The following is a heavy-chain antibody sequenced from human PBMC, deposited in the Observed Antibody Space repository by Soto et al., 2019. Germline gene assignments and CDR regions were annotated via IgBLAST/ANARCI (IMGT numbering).Heavy chain of an antibody. D-gene: IGHD1-1*01. CDR1: GVTFSSYA. J-gene: IGHJ4*02. Sequence: GGSLRLSGAASGVTFSSYAMHWVRQAPGKGLEWVAVVGYGGRNKYYADSVEGRFTTSRDHSKNTLYLQMNRLRIEDTAVYYCARELERVFDYWGQGT. V-gene: IGHV3-30*04. CDR2: VGYGGRNK. CDR3: ARELERVFDY.